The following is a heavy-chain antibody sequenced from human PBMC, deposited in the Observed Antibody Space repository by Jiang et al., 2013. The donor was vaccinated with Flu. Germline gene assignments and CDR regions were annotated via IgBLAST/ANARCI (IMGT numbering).Heavy chain of an antibody. D-gene: IGHD1-26*01. V-gene: IGHV3-72*01. CDR3: ARGRGSYRIYYFDY. CDR1: GFTFSDHY. CDR2: TRNKANSYTT. J-gene: IGHJ4*02. Sequence: VQLLESGGGLVQPGGSLRLSCAASGFTFSDHYMDWVRQAPGKGLEWVGRTRNKANSYTTEYAASVKGRFTISRDDSKNSLYLQMNSLKTEDTAVYYCARGRGSYRIYYFDYVGPGNPGHRLL.